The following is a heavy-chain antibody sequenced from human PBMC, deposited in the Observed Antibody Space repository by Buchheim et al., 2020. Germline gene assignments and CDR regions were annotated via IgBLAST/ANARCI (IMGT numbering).Heavy chain of an antibody. CDR2: IWYDGSNK. V-gene: IGHV3-33*01. J-gene: IGHJ4*02. CDR1: GFTFSSYG. CDR3: AREEDSSSKGGYFDY. Sequence: QVQLVESGGGLVQPGRSLRLSCAASGFTFSSYGMHWVRQAPGKGLEWVAVIWYDGSNKYYADSVKGRFTISRDNSKNTLYLQMNSLRADVTAVYYCAREEDSSSKGGYFDYWGQGTL. D-gene: IGHD6-6*01.